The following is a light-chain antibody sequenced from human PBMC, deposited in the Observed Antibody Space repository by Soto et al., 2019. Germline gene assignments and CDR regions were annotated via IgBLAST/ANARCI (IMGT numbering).Light chain of an antibody. CDR1: QDISNY. V-gene: IGKV1-33*01. J-gene: IGKJ2*02. CDR2: DAS. CDR3: QQYADLPLCT. Sequence: DIQMTQSPSSLSASVGDRVTITCQASQDISNYLNWYQQKPGKAPKLLIYDASNLETGVPSRFSGSGSGTDFTFTISSLQSEDIATYYCQQYADLPLCTFGQGTKLELK.